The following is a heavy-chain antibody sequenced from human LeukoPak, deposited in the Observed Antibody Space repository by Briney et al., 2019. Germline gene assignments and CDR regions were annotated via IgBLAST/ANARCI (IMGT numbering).Heavy chain of an antibody. CDR3: ARQGDVDTAMVELNY. CDR1: GGSISSYY. D-gene: IGHD5-18*01. Sequence: SETLSLTCTVSGGSISSYYWGWIRQPPGKGLEWIGSIYYSGSTYYNPSLKSRVTISADTSKNQFSLKLSSVTAADTAVYYCARQGDVDTAMVELNYWGQGTLVTVSS. J-gene: IGHJ4*02. CDR2: IYYSGST. V-gene: IGHV4-39*01.